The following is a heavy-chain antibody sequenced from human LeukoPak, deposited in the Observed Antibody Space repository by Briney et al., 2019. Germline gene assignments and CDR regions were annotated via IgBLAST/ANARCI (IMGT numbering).Heavy chain of an antibody. V-gene: IGHV3-43*01. CDR2: ISWDGGST. J-gene: IGHJ4*02. Sequence: GGSLRLSCAASGSTFDDYTMHWVRQAPGKGLEWVSLISWDGGSTYYADSVKGRFTISRDNSKNSLYLQMNSLRTEDTALYYCAKDVSRSHYYDSSGYPDYWGQGTLVTVSS. D-gene: IGHD3-22*01. CDR3: AKDVSRSHYYDSSGYPDY. CDR1: GSTFDDYT.